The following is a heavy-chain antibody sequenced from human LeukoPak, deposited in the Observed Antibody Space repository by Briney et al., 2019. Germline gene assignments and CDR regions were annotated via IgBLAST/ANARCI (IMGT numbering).Heavy chain of an antibody. CDR2: IYYNGST. V-gene: IGHV4-30-4*01. CDR1: GGSIGSGDYY. CDR3: ARDRLPGPR. Sequence: SETLSLTCTVSGGSIGSGDYYWSWIRQPPGKGLEWIGYIYYNGSTYYNPSLKSRVTISVDTSKNQFSLKLSSATAADTAVYYCARDRLPGPRWGQGTLVTVSS. J-gene: IGHJ4*02. D-gene: IGHD2-21*01.